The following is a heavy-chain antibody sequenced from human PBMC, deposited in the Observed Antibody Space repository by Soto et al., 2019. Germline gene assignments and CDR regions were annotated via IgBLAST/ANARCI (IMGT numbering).Heavy chain of an antibody. CDR3: ARHYGYCSGGSCYDGFDP. J-gene: IGHJ5*02. Sequence: SETLSLTCTVSGGSISSAVYYWTWIRQHPGKGLEWIAYINYSGSLTCNPSLKSRVTMSEDTSKSQFSLKLSSVTAADTAVYYCARHYGYCSGGSCYDGFDPWGQGTLVTVSS. CDR2: INYSGSL. D-gene: IGHD2-15*01. V-gene: IGHV4-31*03. CDR1: GGSISSAVYY.